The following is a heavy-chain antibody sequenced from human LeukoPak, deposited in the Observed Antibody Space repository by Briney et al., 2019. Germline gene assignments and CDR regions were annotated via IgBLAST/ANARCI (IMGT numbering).Heavy chain of an antibody. Sequence: GGSLRLSCAASGFTFSSYWMSWLRQAPGKRLEWVGNINQGGSEKNYVDSVKGRFTLSRDNAKNSLGLQMNSLRADDTAVYYCARDVSGGRGATEYWGQGTLVTVSS. CDR2: INQGGSEK. CDR1: GFTFSSYW. V-gene: IGHV3-7*03. J-gene: IGHJ4*02. CDR3: ARDVSGGRGATEY. D-gene: IGHD1-26*01.